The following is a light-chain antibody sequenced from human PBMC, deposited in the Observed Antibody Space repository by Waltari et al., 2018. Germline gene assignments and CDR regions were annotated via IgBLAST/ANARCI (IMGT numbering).Light chain of an antibody. CDR2: ANN. V-gene: IGLV1-40*01. CDR1: PSNIGAHYD. Sequence: QSVLTQPPSVSGAPGQRVTISCTGSPSNIGAHYDVQWYQQVPGTAPKLLIYANNNRPSGVPDRFSGSRSGTSASLAITGLQAEDEADYYCQSYDNSLRGVFGGGTKLTVL. CDR3: QSYDNSLRGV. J-gene: IGLJ3*02.